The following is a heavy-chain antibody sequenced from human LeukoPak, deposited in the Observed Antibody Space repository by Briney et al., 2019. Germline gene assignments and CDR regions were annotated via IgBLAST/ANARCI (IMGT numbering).Heavy chain of an antibody. Sequence: PGGSLRLSCAASGFTFSDYYMSWIRQAPGKGLEWVSYISSSGSTIYYADSVKGRFTISRDNAKNSLYLQMNSLRAEDTAVYYCAKPHVLRFLEWSRHKSDAFDIWGQGTMVTVSS. CDR3: AKPHVLRFLEWSRHKSDAFDI. V-gene: IGHV3-11*04. CDR2: ISSSGSTI. D-gene: IGHD3-3*01. CDR1: GFTFSDYY. J-gene: IGHJ3*02.